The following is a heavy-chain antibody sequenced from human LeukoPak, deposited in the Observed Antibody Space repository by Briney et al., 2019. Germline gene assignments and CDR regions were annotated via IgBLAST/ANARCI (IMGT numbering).Heavy chain of an antibody. J-gene: IGHJ4*02. V-gene: IGHV4-34*01. Sequence: PSETLSLTCAVYGGSFSGYYWSWIRQPPGKRLEWIGEINHSGSTNYNPSLKSRVTISVDTSKNQFSLKLSSVTAAGTAVYYCARADLRWLQLDYWGQGTLVTVSS. CDR3: ARADLRWLQLDY. CDR1: GGSFSGYY. D-gene: IGHD5-24*01. CDR2: INHSGST.